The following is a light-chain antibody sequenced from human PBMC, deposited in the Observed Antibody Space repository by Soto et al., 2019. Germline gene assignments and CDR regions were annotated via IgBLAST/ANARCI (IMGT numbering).Light chain of an antibody. CDR2: DVS. J-gene: IGLJ2*01. CDR3: SSYTSSSTLVV. CDR1: SSDVGGYNY. V-gene: IGLV2-14*03. Sequence: QSVLTQPASVSGSPGQSITISCTGTSSDVGGYNYVSWYQQHPGTAPKLMIYDVSYRPSGVSNRFSGSKSGHTASLTISGLQAEDEADYYCSSYTSSSTLVVFGGGTKVTVL.